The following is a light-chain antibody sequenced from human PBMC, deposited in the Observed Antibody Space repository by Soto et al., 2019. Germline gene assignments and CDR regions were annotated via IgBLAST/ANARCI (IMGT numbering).Light chain of an antibody. Sequence: VLKQSPGTLSLYKGERATLSCRASQSVRSSYFAWYQQKPGQAPRLLIFGASTRAPGIPDRFSGSGSGTDFTLTISKLEPEDFALFYCQQYGNSPLTFGGVSIVAIK. J-gene: IGKJ4*01. CDR3: QQYGNSPLT. V-gene: IGKV3-20*01. CDR2: GAS. CDR1: QSVRSSY.